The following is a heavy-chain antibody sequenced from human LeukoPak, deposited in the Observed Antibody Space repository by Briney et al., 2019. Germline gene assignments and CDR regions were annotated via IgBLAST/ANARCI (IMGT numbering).Heavy chain of an antibody. V-gene: IGHV4-61*02. CDR1: GGSISSGSYY. D-gene: IGHD3-10*01. CDR2: IYTSGST. J-gene: IGHJ6*03. Sequence: SETLSLTCTVSGGSISSGSYYWSWIRQPAGKGLEWIGRIYTSGSTNYNPSLKSRVTISVDTSKNQFSLKLSSVTAADTAVYYCARAIVGTMVRGVIISYYYYYMDVWGKGTTVTISS. CDR3: ARAIVGTMVRGVIISYYYYYMDV.